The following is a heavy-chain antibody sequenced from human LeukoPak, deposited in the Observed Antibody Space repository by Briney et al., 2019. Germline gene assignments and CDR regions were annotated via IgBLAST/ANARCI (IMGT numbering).Heavy chain of an antibody. CDR2: IDWDDDK. D-gene: IGHD3-10*01. Sequence: SGPTLVNPTQTLTLTCTFSGFSLSPNGMCVSWLRRPPGKALEWLARIDWDDDKYYSTSLKTRLTISKDTSKNQVVLTMTNMDPVDTATYYCARISMVRGVIVYFDYWGQGSLVTVSS. CDR3: ARISMVRGVIVYFDY. CDR1: GFSLSPNGMC. J-gene: IGHJ4*02. V-gene: IGHV2-70*11.